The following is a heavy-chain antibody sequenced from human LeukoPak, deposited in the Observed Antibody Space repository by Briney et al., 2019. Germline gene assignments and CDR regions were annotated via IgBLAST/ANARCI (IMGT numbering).Heavy chain of an antibody. V-gene: IGHV3-23*01. D-gene: IGHD5-24*01. CDR1: GFNFGSYA. CDR3: AKNRRDGYANFDY. CDR2: ISGDGIST. J-gene: IGHJ4*02. Sequence: GGSLRLSCAASGFNFGSYAMSWVRQTPGKALEWVSLISGDGISTYYADSVKGRFTISRDNFKKTVYPQMSSLRAEDTAVYYCAKNRRDGYANFDYWGQGTLVTVSS.